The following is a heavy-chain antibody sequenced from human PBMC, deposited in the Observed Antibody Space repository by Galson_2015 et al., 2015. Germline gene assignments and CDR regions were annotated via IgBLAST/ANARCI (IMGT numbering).Heavy chain of an antibody. D-gene: IGHD3-22*01. V-gene: IGHV3-48*03. Sequence: SLRLSCATSEFTFSSYALNWVRQAPGEGLEWLSSISGDGSTIYYADSVEGRFTISRDNAKNSPYLQMNSLRVEDAAVYYCARPYYYDTSGYYSPLRYWGQGTLVTVSS. CDR2: ISGDGSTI. CDR3: ARPYYYDTSGYYSPLRY. CDR1: EFTFSSYA. J-gene: IGHJ4*02.